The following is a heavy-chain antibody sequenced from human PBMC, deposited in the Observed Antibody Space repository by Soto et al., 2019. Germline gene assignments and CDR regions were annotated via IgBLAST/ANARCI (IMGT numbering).Heavy chain of an antibody. V-gene: IGHV3-23*01. Sequence: GGSLRLSCAASGFTFNNYGMNWVRQAPGKGLEWVSGISGSAGSTDYADSVKGRFIISRDNFKNTLHLQMNSLRAEDTAVYYCAKGYCSGGSCYPLVPFDYWGQGTLVTVSS. CDR1: GFTFNNYG. CDR3: AKGYCSGGSCYPLVPFDY. D-gene: IGHD2-15*01. J-gene: IGHJ4*02. CDR2: ISGSAGST.